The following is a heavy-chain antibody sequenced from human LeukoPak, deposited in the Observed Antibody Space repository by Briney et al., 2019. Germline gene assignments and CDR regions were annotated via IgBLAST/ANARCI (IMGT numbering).Heavy chain of an antibody. CDR1: GYTFTGYY. J-gene: IGHJ4*02. CDR3: ARVSKGDYGSASYLFDY. Sequence: ASVKVSCKAPGYTFTGYYMHWVRQAPGQGLEWMGWINPNSGGTNYAQKFQGWVTMTRDTSISTAYMELSRLRSDDTAVYYCARVSKGDYGSASYLFDYWGQGTLVTVSS. CDR2: INPNSGGT. D-gene: IGHD3-10*01. V-gene: IGHV1-2*04.